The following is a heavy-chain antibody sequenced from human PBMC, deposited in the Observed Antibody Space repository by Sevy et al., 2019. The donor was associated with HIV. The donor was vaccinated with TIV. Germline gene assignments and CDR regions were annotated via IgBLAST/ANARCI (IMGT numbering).Heavy chain of an antibody. CDR3: AKDRSVLRFLEWLLFLHPFDY. Sequence: GGSLRLSCAASGFTFSSYGMHWVRQPPGKGLEWVAVIWYDGSNKYYADSVKGRFTISRDNSKNTLYLQMNSLRAEDTAVYYCAKDRSVLRFLEWLLFLHPFDYWGQGTLVTVSS. CDR1: GFTFSSYG. V-gene: IGHV3-33*06. CDR2: IWYDGSNK. D-gene: IGHD3-3*01. J-gene: IGHJ4*02.